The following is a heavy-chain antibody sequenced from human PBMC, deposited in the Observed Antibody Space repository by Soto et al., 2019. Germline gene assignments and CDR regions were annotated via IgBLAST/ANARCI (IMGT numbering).Heavy chain of an antibody. V-gene: IGHV3-23*01. CDR3: AKRGSSRCFDS. J-gene: IGHJ4*02. Sequence: EVQLLESGGGLVQPGGSLRLSCAAFGLTFSSYAMNWVRQAPGKGLEWVSGISGSGSSTYYADSVKGRFTISRDNSKNTLYLQMNSLRAEDRAVYYCAKRGSSRCFDSWGQGTLVTVSS. CDR1: GLTFSSYA. D-gene: IGHD3-10*01. CDR2: ISGSGSST.